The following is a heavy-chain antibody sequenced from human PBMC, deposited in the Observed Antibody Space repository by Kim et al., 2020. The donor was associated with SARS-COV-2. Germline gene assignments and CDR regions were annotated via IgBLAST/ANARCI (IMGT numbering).Heavy chain of an antibody. Sequence: GGSLRLSCAASGFTFSSYAMHWVRQAPGKGLEWVAVISYDGSNKYYADSVKGRFTISRDNSKNTLYLQMNSLRAEDTAVYYCARARDSGSGSDQGAQGGFDSWGQGTLVTVSS. CDR1: GFTFSSYA. J-gene: IGHJ4*02. CDR3: ARARDSGSGSDQGAQGGFDS. D-gene: IGHD1-26*01. V-gene: IGHV3-30*04. CDR2: ISYDGSNK.